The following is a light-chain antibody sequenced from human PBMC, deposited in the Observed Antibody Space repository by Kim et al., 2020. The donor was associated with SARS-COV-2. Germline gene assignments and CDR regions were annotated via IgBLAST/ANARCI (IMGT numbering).Light chain of an antibody. CDR3: QSYDSSNHRV. J-gene: IGLJ2*01. CDR2: EDN. CDR1: SGSIASNY. V-gene: IGLV6-57*04. Sequence: NFMLTQPHSVSESPGKTVTISCTRSSGSIASNYVQWYQQCPGSAPTTVIYEDNQRPSGVPDRFSGSIDSSSNSASLTISGLKTEDEADYYCQSYDSSNHRVFGGGTQLTVL.